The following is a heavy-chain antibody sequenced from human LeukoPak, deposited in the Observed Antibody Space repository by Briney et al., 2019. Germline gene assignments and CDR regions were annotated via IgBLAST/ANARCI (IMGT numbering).Heavy chain of an antibody. CDR3: ARLEMYNYASSGYYLGGYFDY. V-gene: IGHV1-2*02. Sequence: GASVKVSCKASGYTFTGYYMHWVRQAPGQGLEWMGWINPNSGGTNYAQKLQGRVTMTTDTSTSTAYMELRSLRSDDTAVYYCARLEMYNYASSGYYLGGYFDYWGQGTLVTVSS. J-gene: IGHJ4*02. CDR1: GYTFTGYY. D-gene: IGHD3-22*01. CDR2: INPNSGGT.